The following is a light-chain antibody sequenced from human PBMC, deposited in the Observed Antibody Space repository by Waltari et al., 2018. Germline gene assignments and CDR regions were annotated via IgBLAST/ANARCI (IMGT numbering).Light chain of an antibody. V-gene: IGLV2-14*03. J-gene: IGLJ3*02. CDR1: SSDVGGYNY. Sequence: QSALTQPASVSGSPGQSITISCTGTSSDVGGYNYVSWYQQHPGKAPKLMIYDVSNRPSWVSNPFSGSKSGHTSSPTISGLQAEDEADYYGSSYTSSSTLNWVFGGGTKLTVL. CDR3: SSYTSSSTLNWV. CDR2: DVS.